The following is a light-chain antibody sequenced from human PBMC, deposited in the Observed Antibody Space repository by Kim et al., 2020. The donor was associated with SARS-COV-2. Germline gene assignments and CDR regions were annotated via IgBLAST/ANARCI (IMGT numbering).Light chain of an antibody. CDR1: NIDIGTYNY. Sequence: GQAITISCTDTNIDIGTYNYVSWYQQRPGEPPKLMIYDVNNRPSGVSNRFSGSKSGNTASLIISGLQPEDEADYYCSSFTSSHTYVFRTGTKVTVL. CDR3: SSFTSSHTYV. CDR2: DVN. V-gene: IGLV2-14*03. J-gene: IGLJ1*01.